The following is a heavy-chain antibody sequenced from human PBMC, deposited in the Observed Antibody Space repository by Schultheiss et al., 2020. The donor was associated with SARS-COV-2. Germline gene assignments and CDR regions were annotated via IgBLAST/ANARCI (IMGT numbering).Heavy chain of an antibody. CDR2: ISSSSSYI. V-gene: IGHV3-21*05. CDR3: ATSFRGDSSGITDAFDI. J-gene: IGHJ3*02. Sequence: GGSLRLSCAASGFTFSSYSMNWVRQAPGKGLEWVSYISSSSSYIYYADSVKGRFTISRDNAKNSLYLQMNSLRAEDTAVYYCATSFRGDSSGITDAFDIWGQGAMVTVSS. CDR1: GFTFSSYS. D-gene: IGHD3-22*01.